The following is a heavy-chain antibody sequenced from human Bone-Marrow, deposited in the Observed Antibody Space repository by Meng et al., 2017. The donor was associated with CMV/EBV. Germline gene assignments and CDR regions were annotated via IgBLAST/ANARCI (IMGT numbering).Heavy chain of an antibody. CDR1: GFTFSSYD. V-gene: IGHV3-13*01. Sequence: GGSLRLSCAASGFTFSSYDMHWVRQATGKGLEWVSAIGTAGDTYYPGSVKGRFTISRENAKNSLYLQMNSLRAGDTAVYYCARGPRSGWPYYYYYGMDVWGQRNTVNVYS. D-gene: IGHD6-19*01. J-gene: IGHJ6*02. CDR2: IGTAGDT. CDR3: ARGPRSGWPYYYYYGMDV.